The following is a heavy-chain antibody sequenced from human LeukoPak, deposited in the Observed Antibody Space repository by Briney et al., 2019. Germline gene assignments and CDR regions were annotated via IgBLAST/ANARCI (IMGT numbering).Heavy chain of an antibody. V-gene: IGHV3-23*01. D-gene: IGHD3-10*01. J-gene: IGHJ4*02. Sequence: PGGSLRLSCAASGFTFSSYAMSWVRQAPGKGLEWVSAISGSGGSTYYADSVKGRFTISRDNSKNTLYLQMNSLRAEDTAVYYCAKDGYYYGSGSYSPFDYWGQGTLVTVPS. CDR2: ISGSGGST. CDR1: GFTFSSYA. CDR3: AKDGYYYGSGSYSPFDY.